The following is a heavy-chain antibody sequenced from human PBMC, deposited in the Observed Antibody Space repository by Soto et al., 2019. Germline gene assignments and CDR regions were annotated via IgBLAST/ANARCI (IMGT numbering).Heavy chain of an antibody. CDR3: ARDPYSSSHGSLRGGYGMGV. CDR1: GGSISSNY. Sequence: QVQLQESGPGLVKPSETLSLTCSVSGGSISSNYWSWIRQPPGKGLGWVGYIYYSGSTNYNPSLKRRVNKSANTSKNPFSLKLRTVTAADTAVYYCARDPYSSSHGSLRGGYGMGVWGQGTTVTVSS. CDR2: IYYSGST. V-gene: IGHV4-59*12. D-gene: IGHD6-13*01. J-gene: IGHJ6*02.